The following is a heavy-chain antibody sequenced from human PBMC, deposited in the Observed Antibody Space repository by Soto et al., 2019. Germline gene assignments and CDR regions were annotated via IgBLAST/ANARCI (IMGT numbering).Heavy chain of an antibody. Sequence: SETLSLTCSVSGVSISRGGNYWGWIRQHPGKGLEWIGYMHYDGSTFHNPSLQSRVTISSDTSKNQFSLKVRSVTATDTAVYYCARTRVGHSTPNDVWGQGTLVTVSS. J-gene: IGHJ4*02. CDR2: MHYDGST. CDR3: ARTRVGHSTPNDV. CDR1: GVSISRGGNY. V-gene: IGHV4-31*03. D-gene: IGHD1-26*01.